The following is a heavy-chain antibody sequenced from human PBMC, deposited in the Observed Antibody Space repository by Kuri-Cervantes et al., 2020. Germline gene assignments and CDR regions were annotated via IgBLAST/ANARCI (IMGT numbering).Heavy chain of an antibody. CDR2: ISGSGGST. V-gene: IGHV3-23*01. CDR3: AKDALRYYDSSGLPYMDV. D-gene: IGHD3-22*01. CDR1: GFTFSSDG. J-gene: IGHJ6*03. Sequence: GGSLRLSCAASGFTFSSDGMHWVRQAPGKGLEWVSGISGSGGSTYYAESVKGRFTISRDNSKNTLYLQMNNLRAEDTAVYYCAKDALRYYDSSGLPYMDVWGKGTTVTVSS.